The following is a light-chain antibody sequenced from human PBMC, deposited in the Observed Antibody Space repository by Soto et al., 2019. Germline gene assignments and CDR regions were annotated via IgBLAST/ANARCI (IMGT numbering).Light chain of an antibody. J-gene: IGKJ1*01. CDR3: QQRYSGWT. CDR2: DAS. Sequence: IWLTQSPAPLSLSPGERATLSCRASQSVGDYLGWYQQKPGQAPRLLIYDASQRATGVPARFSASGSGTDFTLTISSLEPEDFAVYYCQQRYSGWTFGQGTKVDIK. CDR1: QSVGDY. V-gene: IGKV3-11*01.